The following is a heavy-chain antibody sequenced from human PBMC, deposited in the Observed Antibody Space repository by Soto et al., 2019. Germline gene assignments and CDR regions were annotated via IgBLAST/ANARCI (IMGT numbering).Heavy chain of an antibody. J-gene: IGHJ3*01. V-gene: IGHV3-74*01. Sequence: EVQLVESGGGLVQPGGSLRLSCAASGFTFSNYWMHWVRQVPGKGLVWVARINGDGSSTNYADSVKGRFTISSDNAQNPLFGQINSLTAADTAVDSWARGIPGHYAFDVWGQGTMVTVSS. CDR2: INGDGSST. CDR3: ARGIPGHYAFDV. D-gene: IGHD1-1*01. CDR1: GFTFSNYW.